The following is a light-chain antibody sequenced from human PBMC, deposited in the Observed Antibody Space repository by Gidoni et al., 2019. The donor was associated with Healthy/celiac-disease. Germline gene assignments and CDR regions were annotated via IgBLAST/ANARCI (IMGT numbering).Light chain of an antibody. J-gene: IGKJ4*02. CDR2: GAS. Sequence: EIVLTQSPGTLSLSPGERATLSCRASQSVSSSYLACYQQKPGQAPRLLIYGASSRATGIPDRFSGSGSGTDFTLTISSLEPEDFAVYYCQQYGSSPLLTFGGGTKVEIK. CDR1: QSVSSSY. CDR3: QQYGSSPLLT. V-gene: IGKV3-20*01.